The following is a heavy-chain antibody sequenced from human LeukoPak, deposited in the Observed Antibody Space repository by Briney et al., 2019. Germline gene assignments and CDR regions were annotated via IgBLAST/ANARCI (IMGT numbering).Heavy chain of an antibody. Sequence: GGSLRLSCAASGFTFSNAWMSWVRQAPGKGLEWVSAISGSGGSTYYADSVKGRFTISRDNSKNTLYLQMNSLRAEDTAVYYCAKDYSTVVTPNDAFDIWGQGTMVTVSS. CDR2: ISGSGGST. D-gene: IGHD4-23*01. V-gene: IGHV3-23*01. CDR1: GFTFSNAW. J-gene: IGHJ3*02. CDR3: AKDYSTVVTPNDAFDI.